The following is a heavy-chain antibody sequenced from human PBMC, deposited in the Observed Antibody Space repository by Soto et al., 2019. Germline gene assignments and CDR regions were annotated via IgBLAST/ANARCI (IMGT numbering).Heavy chain of an antibody. CDR1: GGSISSYY. CDR2: IYYSGST. CDR3: ATESAVAGPAAFDY. J-gene: IGHJ4*02. Sequence: PSETLSLTCTVSGGSISSYYWSWIRQPPGKGLEWIGYIYYSGSTNYNPSLKSRVTISVDTSKNQFSLKLSSVTAADTAVYYCATESAVAGPAAFDYWGQGTLVTSPQ. D-gene: IGHD6-19*01. V-gene: IGHV4-59*01.